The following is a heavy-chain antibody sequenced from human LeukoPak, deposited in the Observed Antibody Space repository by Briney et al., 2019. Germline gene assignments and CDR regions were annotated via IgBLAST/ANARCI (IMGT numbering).Heavy chain of an antibody. Sequence: PSETLSLTCTVSGGSISSYYWSWIRQPPGKGLEWIGYIYYSGGTNYNPSLKSRVTISVDTSKNQFSLKLSSVTAADTAVYYCARLGYSGSYVFDYWGQGTLVTVSS. CDR1: GGSISSYY. D-gene: IGHD1-26*01. V-gene: IGHV4-59*08. CDR2: IYYSGGT. J-gene: IGHJ4*02. CDR3: ARLGYSGSYVFDY.